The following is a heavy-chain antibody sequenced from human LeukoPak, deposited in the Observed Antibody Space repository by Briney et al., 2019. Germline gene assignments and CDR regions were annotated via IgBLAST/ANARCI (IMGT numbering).Heavy chain of an antibody. CDR1: GGSISSSSYY. J-gene: IGHJ4*02. D-gene: IGHD6-13*01. V-gene: IGHV4-39*01. Sequence: KPSETLSLTCTVSGGSISSSSYYWGCIRQPPGKGLEWIGSIYYSGSTYYNPSLKSRVTISVDTSKNQFSLKLSSVTAADTAVYYSARQRSRSSWSRWGQGTLVTVSS. CDR2: IYYSGST. CDR3: ARQRSRSSWSR.